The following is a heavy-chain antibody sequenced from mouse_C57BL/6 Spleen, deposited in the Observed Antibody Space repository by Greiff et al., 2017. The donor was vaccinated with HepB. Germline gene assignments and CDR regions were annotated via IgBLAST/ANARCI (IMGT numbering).Heavy chain of an antibody. D-gene: IGHD2-5*01. Sequence: QVQLQQSGAELVRPGTSVKMSCKASGYTFTNYWIGWAKQRPGHGLEWIGDIYPGGGYTNYNEKFKGKATLTADKSSSTAYMQFSSLTSEDSAIYYCARRETESNYPSYWYFDVWGTGTTVTVSS. J-gene: IGHJ1*03. V-gene: IGHV1-63*01. CDR2: IYPGGGYT. CDR3: ARRETESNYPSYWYFDV. CDR1: GYTFTNYW.